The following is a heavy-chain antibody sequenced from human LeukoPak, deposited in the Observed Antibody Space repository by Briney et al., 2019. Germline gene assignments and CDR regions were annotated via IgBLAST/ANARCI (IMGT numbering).Heavy chain of an antibody. Sequence: GGSLRLSCAASGFTFNSYSMSWVRQAPGKGLEWVSAISGSGDSTYYGDSVKGRFTISRDNSKNTLYLQMNSLRAEDTAVYYCAKTRPLDSSSWSHGDYWGQGTLVTVSS. V-gene: IGHV3-23*01. D-gene: IGHD6-13*01. CDR3: AKTRPLDSSSWSHGDY. CDR1: GFTFNSYS. J-gene: IGHJ4*02. CDR2: ISGSGDST.